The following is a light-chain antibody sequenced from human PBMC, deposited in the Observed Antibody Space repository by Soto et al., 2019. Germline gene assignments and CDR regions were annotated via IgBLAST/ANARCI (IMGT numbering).Light chain of an antibody. V-gene: IGKV3-15*01. CDR3: QQYNNWPRT. CDR2: GAS. Sequence: EIVMTQSPVTLSVSPGERATLSCRASQSVSSSLAWFQQKPGQAPTLLIYGASTRATGIPARSSGSGSGTEFTLTISSLQSEDFAVYYCQQYNNWPRTFGQGTKLEMK. J-gene: IGKJ2*01. CDR1: QSVSSS.